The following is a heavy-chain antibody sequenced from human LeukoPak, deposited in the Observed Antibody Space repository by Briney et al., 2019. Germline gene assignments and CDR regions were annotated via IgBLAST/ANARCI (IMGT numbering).Heavy chain of an antibody. D-gene: IGHD3-10*02. Sequence: PGGSLRLSCAASGFTFSSYAMSWVRQAPGKGLVWVSRINSDGSSTSYADSVKGRFTISRDNAKNTLYLQMNSLRAEDTAVYYCARDYMFGAFDIWGQGTMVTVSS. CDR3: ARDYMFGAFDI. CDR1: GFTFSSYA. V-gene: IGHV3-74*01. CDR2: INSDGSST. J-gene: IGHJ3*02.